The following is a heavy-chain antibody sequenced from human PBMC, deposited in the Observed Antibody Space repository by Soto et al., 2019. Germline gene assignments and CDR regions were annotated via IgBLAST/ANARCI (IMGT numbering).Heavy chain of an antibody. CDR3: SETWRKPRWYRGPDCFEF. Sequence: PGESLKISCKGSEYSFTNYWISWVRQIPGKCLEWMGRIDPSDSYTDYSPSFEGHVTIIADKSSSTAFLQWTSLKASHTAMYYCSETWRKPRWYRGPDCFEFWGQGTMVTVSS. V-gene: IGHV5-10-1*01. CDR1: EYSFTNYW. CDR2: IDPSDSYT. J-gene: IGHJ3*01. D-gene: IGHD1-26*01.